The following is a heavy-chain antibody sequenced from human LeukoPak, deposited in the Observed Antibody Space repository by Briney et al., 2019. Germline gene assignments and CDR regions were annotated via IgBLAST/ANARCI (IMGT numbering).Heavy chain of an antibody. V-gene: IGHV1-18*01. J-gene: IGHJ4*02. Sequence: ASAKVSCKASGYTFTSYGVSWVRQAPGQGLEWMGWISTYNGDTDYAQKLQGRVTMTTDTSTSTAYMELRSLRSDDTAVYYCARDGFITMVRGIDYWGQGTLVTVSS. D-gene: IGHD3-10*01. CDR1: GYTFTSYG. CDR2: ISTYNGDT. CDR3: ARDGFITMVRGIDY.